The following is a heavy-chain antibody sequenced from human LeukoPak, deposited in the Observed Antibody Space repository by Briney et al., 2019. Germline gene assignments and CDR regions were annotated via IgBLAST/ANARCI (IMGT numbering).Heavy chain of an antibody. CDR2: IYHGGST. CDR3: ARVFIPMPAFDC. V-gene: IGHV4-61*01. J-gene: IGHJ4*02. D-gene: IGHD2-2*01. CDR1: GVSVTSATYY. Sequence: SETLSLTCTVSGVSVTSATYYWGWIRQAPGQGLEWIGYIYHGGSTKYNPSLESRVTISVDTSENKVSLKMDSVTTADTAVYYCARVFIPMPAFDCWGQGILAIVSS.